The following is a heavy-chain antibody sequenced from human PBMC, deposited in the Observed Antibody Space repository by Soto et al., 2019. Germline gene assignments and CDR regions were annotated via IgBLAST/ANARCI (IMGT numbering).Heavy chain of an antibody. D-gene: IGHD3-10*01. Sequence: KPSETLSLTCAVYGGSFSGYYWSWIRQPPGKGLEWIGEISHSGSTNYNPSLKSRVTISVDTSKNQFSLKLSSVTAADTAVYYCARRLRYYGSGSYYQIFDYWGQGTLVTVSS. CDR3: ARRLRYYGSGSYYQIFDY. CDR1: GGSFSGYY. CDR2: ISHSGST. J-gene: IGHJ4*02. V-gene: IGHV4-34*01.